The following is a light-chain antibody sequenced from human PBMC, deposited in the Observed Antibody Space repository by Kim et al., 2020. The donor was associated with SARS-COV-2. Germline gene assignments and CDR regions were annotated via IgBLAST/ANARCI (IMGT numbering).Light chain of an antibody. CDR2: DAT. Sequence: MVLTQSPDTLSLSPGESATLSCGASQSLDSDFIAWYQQKPGLAPRLVIYDATKRATGVPDRFSGSGSGTHFTLTISDLEPEDFALYYCQQYEELPTFGQGTKVDIK. CDR3: QQYEELPT. CDR1: QSLDSDF. J-gene: IGKJ2*01. V-gene: IGKV3D-20*01.